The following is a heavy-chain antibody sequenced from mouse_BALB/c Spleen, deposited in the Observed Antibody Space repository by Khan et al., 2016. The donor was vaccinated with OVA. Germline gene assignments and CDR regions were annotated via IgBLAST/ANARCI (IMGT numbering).Heavy chain of an antibody. CDR1: GYTFTDYA. CDR2: ISTYYGDA. V-gene: IGHV1S137*01. J-gene: IGHJ1*01. Sequence: QVQLKQSGAELVRPGVSVKISCKGSGYTFTDYAMHWVKQSHAKSLEWIGVISTYYGDANYNQKFKSKATMTVDKSSSTAYMELGRLTSEDSAIYYCARDYGSSYRYFDVWGAGTTVTVSS. D-gene: IGHD1-1*01. CDR3: ARDYGSSYRYFDV.